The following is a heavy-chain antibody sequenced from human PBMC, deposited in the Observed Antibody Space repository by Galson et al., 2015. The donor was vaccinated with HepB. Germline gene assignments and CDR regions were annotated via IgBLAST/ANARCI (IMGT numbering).Heavy chain of an antibody. V-gene: IGHV3-74*01. J-gene: IGHJ5*02. CDR2: INSDVSTT. CDR1: GFTFSSNW. CDR3: GNWGSS. Sequence: SLRLSCAASGFTFSSNWMQWVRQAPGKGLEWVSRINSDVSTTSYTDSVKGRSTISRDNAKNTHYLQMNSLRAEDTAVYYCGNWGSSWGQGTLVTVSS. D-gene: IGHD7-27*01.